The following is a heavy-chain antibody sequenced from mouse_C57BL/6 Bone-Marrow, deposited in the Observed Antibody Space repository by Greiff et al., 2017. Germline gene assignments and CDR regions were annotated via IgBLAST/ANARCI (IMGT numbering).Heavy chain of an antibody. V-gene: IGHV3-6*01. J-gene: IGHJ3*01. Sequence: EVKLMESGPGLVKPSQSLSLTCSVTGYSITSGYYWNWIRQFPGNKLEWMGYISYDGSNNYNPSLKNRISITRDTSKNQFFLKLNSVTTEDTATYYCARDDFAYWGQGTLVTVSA. CDR2: ISYDGSN. CDR3: ARDDFAY. CDR1: GYSITSGYY.